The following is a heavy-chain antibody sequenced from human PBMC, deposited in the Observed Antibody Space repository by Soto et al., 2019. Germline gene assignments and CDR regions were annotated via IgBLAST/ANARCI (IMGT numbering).Heavy chain of an antibody. CDR3: ARDGGSGMDV. CDR2: RNANSGNT. V-gene: IGHV1-8*01. J-gene: IGHJ6*02. D-gene: IGHD3-16*01. Sequence: ASVKVSGKASGYTFTSDDINWVRQATGQGLGWMGWRNANSGNTGYAQEFQGRVTMTRDTSANTAYTDLPSLRSEDMAVYYCARDGGSGMDVWGQWTTVTVAS. CDR1: GYTFTSDD.